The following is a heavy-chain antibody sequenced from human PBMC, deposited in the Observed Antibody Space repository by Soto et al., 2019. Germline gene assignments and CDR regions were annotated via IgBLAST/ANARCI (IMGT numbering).Heavy chain of an antibody. Sequence: PGESLKISCKGSGYSFTTYWIGWVRQMPGKGLEWMGIIYPGDSDTRYSPSFQGQVTISADKSISTAYLQWSSLKASDTAMYYCARDLKRKVPDKARWGMDVWGQGTTVTV. CDR3: ARDLKRKVPDKARWGMDV. D-gene: IGHD2-15*01. J-gene: IGHJ6*02. CDR1: GYSFTTYW. V-gene: IGHV5-51*01. CDR2: IYPGDSDT.